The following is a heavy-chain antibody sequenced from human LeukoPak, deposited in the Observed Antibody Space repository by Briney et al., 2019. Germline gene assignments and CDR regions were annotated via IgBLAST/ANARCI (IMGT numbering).Heavy chain of an antibody. CDR3: ARGRGADYGGNSGYFDY. V-gene: IGHV3-33*01. J-gene: IGHJ4*02. CDR1: GFTFSGFG. D-gene: IGHD4-23*01. CDR2: IWYDGSNK. Sequence: GGSLRLSCAASGFTFSGFGMHWVRQAPGKGLEWVAVIWYDGSNKYYADSVKGRFTISRDNPKNTLYVQMSSLRAEDTAVYYCARGRGADYGGNSGYFDYWGQGTLVTVSS.